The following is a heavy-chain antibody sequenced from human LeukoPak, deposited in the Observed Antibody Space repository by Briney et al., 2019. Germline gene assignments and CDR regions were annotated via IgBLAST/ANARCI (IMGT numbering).Heavy chain of an antibody. CDR2: TYYRSKWRD. CDR3: ARSGRYTFDH. CDR1: GDSVSSNSAV. D-gene: IGHD1-26*01. J-gene: IGHJ4*02. Sequence: PSQTLSLTCDISGDSVSSNSAVWNWIRQSPSRGLEWLGKTYYRSKWRDDSAVSVRGRVTITPDTSKNQFSLQLSSVTPEDTAVYYCARSGRYTFDHWGQGILVTVSS. V-gene: IGHV6-1*01.